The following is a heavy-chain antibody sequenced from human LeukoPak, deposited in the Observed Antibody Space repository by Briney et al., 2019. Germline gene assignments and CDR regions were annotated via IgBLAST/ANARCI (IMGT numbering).Heavy chain of an antibody. CDR1: GYTFTGYY. D-gene: IGHD6-13*01. CDR2: INPNSGGT. Sequence: ASVKVSCKASGYTFTGYYMHWVRQAPGQGLEWMGWINPNSGGTNYAQKFQGRVTMTTDTSTSTAYMELRSLRSDDTAVYHCAREFGVAAAGHYYYYYGMDVWGQGTTVTVSS. V-gene: IGHV1-2*02. CDR3: AREFGVAAAGHYYYYYGMDV. J-gene: IGHJ6*02.